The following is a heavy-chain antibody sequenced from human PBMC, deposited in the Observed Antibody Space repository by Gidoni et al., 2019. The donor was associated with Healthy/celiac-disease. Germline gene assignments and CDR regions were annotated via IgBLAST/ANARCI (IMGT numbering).Heavy chain of an antibody. CDR3: AKDPSSSGNYYYGMDV. CDR2: ISGSGGST. J-gene: IGHJ6*02. CDR1: GFTFSRYA. D-gene: IGHD6-6*01. V-gene: IGHV3-23*01. Sequence: EVQLLESGGGLVQPGGSLRLSCSASGFTFSRYAMSWVRQAPGKGLEWVSAISGSGGSTYYADSVKGRFTISRDNSKNTLYLQMNSLRAEDTAVYYCAKDPSSSGNYYYGMDVWGQGTTVTVSS.